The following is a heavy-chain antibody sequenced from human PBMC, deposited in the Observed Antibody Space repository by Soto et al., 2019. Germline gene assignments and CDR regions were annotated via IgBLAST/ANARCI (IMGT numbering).Heavy chain of an antibody. J-gene: IGHJ4*02. CDR1: GLSPNTTLMR. D-gene: IGHD6-13*01. CDR2: IDWDDDK. Sequence: SGPTLVNPTQTLTLTCTFYGLSPNTTLMRVSWIRQNPGKALEWLARIDWDDDKFYSTSLMPRLTISKDTSKNQVVLTMTYMDPVDTATYYCARDVAAAGIDYWGQGTLVTVS. V-gene: IGHV2-70*04. CDR3: ARDVAAAGIDY.